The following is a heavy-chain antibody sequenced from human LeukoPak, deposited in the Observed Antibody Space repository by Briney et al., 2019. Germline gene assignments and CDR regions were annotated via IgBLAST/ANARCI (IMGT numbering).Heavy chain of an antibody. CDR1: GFSLSTSGLG. Sequence: SGPTLVKPTQTLALTCTFSGFSLSTSGLGVGWIRQPPGKALEWLALIYWNDDKRYSPSLKSRLTITKDTSKNQVVLTMTNMDPVDTATYYCAHRQLESAFDIWGQGTMVTVSS. CDR3: AHRQLESAFDI. CDR2: IYWNDDK. V-gene: IGHV2-5*01. D-gene: IGHD1-1*01. J-gene: IGHJ3*02.